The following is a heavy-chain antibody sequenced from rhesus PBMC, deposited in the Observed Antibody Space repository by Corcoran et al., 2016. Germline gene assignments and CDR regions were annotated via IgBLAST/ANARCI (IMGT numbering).Heavy chain of an antibody. Sequence: EVQLVESGGGLVQPGGSLRLSCTGSGFTFGSYYMYWVRQAPGKGLEWVSAINTGGGSSCYTDSVKVRFPISKRNAKNTLYLQIDSLRAEDTAVYYCARESEAAGYFDYWGQGVLVTVSS. V-gene: IGHV3-8*01. D-gene: IGHD6-31*01. CDR1: GFTFGSYY. J-gene: IGHJ4*01. CDR2: INTGGGSS. CDR3: ARESEAAGYFDY.